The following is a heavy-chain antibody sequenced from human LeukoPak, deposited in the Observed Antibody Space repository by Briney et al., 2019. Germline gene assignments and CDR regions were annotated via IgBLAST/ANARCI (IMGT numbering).Heavy chain of an antibody. V-gene: IGHV1-18*01. Sequence: ASVKVSCKASGYTFTSYCISWVRQAPGQGLEWIGWISAYNGNTNYAQTLQGRVTMPTDPSTSTAYMELRSLRSDDPAVYYCARDGFKRRNFAYWGQGTLVTVSS. CDR3: ARDGFKRRNFAY. J-gene: IGHJ4*02. CDR1: GYTFTSYC. CDR2: ISAYNGNT.